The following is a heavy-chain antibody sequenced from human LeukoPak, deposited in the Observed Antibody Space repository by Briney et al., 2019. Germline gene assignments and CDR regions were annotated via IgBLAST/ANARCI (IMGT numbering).Heavy chain of an antibody. V-gene: IGHV1-2*02. CDR3: ARGRSSSWYNWFDP. Sequence: GAPVKVSCKASGYTFTDYYINWVRQAPGQGLEWMGWINPNSGGTNYALKFQGRVTMTRDTSIRTAYMELSRLRSDDTAVYYCARGRSSSWYNWFDPWGQGTLVTVSS. D-gene: IGHD6-13*01. CDR2: INPNSGGT. J-gene: IGHJ5*02. CDR1: GYTFTDYY.